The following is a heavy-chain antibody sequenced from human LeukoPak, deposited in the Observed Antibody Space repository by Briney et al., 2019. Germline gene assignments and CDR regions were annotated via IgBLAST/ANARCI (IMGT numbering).Heavy chain of an antibody. D-gene: IGHD5-18*01. Sequence: SETLCFSCAVYGGSFSGYYWSWIRQPPGKGLEWIGEIDHSGSTNYNPSLKSRVTISVDTSKNQFSLKLSSVTAADTAVYYCARGRFGTAMVFRYYWTDPWGQGTLVTVSS. J-gene: IGHJ5*02. CDR1: GGSFSGYY. CDR2: IDHSGST. V-gene: IGHV4-34*01. CDR3: ARGRFGTAMVFRYYWTDP.